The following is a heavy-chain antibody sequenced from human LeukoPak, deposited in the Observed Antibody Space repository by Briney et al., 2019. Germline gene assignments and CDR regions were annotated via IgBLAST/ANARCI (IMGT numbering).Heavy chain of an antibody. J-gene: IGHJ3*02. CDR2: INTNTGNP. D-gene: IGHD6-13*01. Sequence: ASVKVSCKASGYTFTSYAMNWVRQAPGQGLEWMGWINTNTGNPTYAQGFTGRFVFSLDTSVSTAYLQISSLKAEDTAVYYCPREIAAAGIDAFDIWGQGTMVTVSS. CDR3: PREIAAAGIDAFDI. CDR1: GYTFTSYA. V-gene: IGHV7-4-1*02.